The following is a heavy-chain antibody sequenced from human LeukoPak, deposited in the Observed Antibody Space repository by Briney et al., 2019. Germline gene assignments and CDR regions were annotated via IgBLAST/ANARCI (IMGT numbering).Heavy chain of an antibody. CDR3: AKIGGYCRGGSCYENYYYGMDV. J-gene: IGHJ6*02. V-gene: IGHV3-23*01. CDR2: MSGSGGST. Sequence: PGGSLRLSCAASGFTFSSYAMSWVRQAPGKGLEWVSAMSGSGGSTYYADSVKGRFTISRDNSKNTLYLQMNSLRAEDTAVYYCAKIGGYCRGGSCYENYYYGMDVWGQGTTVTVSS. D-gene: IGHD2-15*01. CDR1: GFTFSSYA.